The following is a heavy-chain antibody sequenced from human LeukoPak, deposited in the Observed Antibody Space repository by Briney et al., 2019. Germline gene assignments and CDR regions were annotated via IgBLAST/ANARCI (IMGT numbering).Heavy chain of an antibody. Sequence: SEALSLTCTVTGGSINSYYWSWIRQPPGKGLEWIGEINHSGSTNYNPSLKSRVTISVDTSKNQFSLKLSSVTAADTAVYYCATTSTYNYYDSSGYLYWGQGTLVTVSS. CDR3: ATTSTYNYYDSSGYLY. D-gene: IGHD3-22*01. V-gene: IGHV4-34*01. CDR2: INHSGST. CDR1: GGSINSYY. J-gene: IGHJ4*02.